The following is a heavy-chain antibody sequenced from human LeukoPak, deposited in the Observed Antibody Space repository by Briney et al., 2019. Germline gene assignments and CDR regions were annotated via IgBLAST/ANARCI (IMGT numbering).Heavy chain of an antibody. Sequence: SETLSLTCTVSGGSMSSYYWSWIRQPPGKGLEWIGYIYYSGGTNYNPSLKSRVTISVDTSRSQFSLKLSSVTAADTAVYYCARGPTMVRGVNDYWGQGTLVTVSS. CDR2: IYYSGGT. D-gene: IGHD3-10*01. CDR3: ARGPTMVRGVNDY. J-gene: IGHJ4*02. V-gene: IGHV4-59*01. CDR1: GGSMSSYY.